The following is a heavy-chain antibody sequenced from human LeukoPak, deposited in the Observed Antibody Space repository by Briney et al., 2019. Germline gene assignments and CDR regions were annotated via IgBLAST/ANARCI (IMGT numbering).Heavy chain of an antibody. CDR3: ARGSPWYYDFWSGYRPDYMDV. J-gene: IGHJ6*03. V-gene: IGHV4-59*10. CDR2: IYTSGST. D-gene: IGHD3-3*01. CDR1: GGSFSGYY. Sequence: SETLSLTCAVYGGSFSGYYWSWIRHPAGKGLEWIGRIYTSGSTNYNPSLKSRVTMSVDTSKNQFSLKLSSVTAADTAVYYCARGSPWYYDFWSGYRPDYMDVWGKGTTVTVSS.